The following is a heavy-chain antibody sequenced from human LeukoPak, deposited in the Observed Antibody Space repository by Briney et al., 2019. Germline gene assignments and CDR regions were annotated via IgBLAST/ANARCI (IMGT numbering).Heavy chain of an antibody. CDR2: IWYDGSNK. CDR1: GFTFSSYG. Sequence: GGSLRLSCAASGFTFSSYGMHWVRQAPGKGLEGVAVIWYDGSNKYYADSVKGRFTISRDNSKNTLYLQMNSLRAEDTAVYYCARDGVENSGSYYWYYYYYMDVWGKGTTVTVSS. CDR3: ARDGVENSGSYYWYYYYYMDV. V-gene: IGHV3-33*01. D-gene: IGHD1-26*01. J-gene: IGHJ6*03.